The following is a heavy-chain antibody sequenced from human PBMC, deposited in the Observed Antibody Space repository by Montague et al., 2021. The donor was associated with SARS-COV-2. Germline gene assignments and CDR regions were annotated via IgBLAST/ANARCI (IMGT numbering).Heavy chain of an antibody. J-gene: IGHJ6*02. CDR3: ARDTYYYGSGSYYYGMDV. V-gene: IGHV3-7*01. CDR1: GFTFSSYW. Sequence: SLRLSCAASGFTFSSYWMSLVRQAPGKGLEWVANIKQDGSEKYYVDSVKGRFTISRDNAKNSLYLQMNSLRAEDTAVYYCARDTYYYGSGSYYYGMDVWGQGTTVTVSS. D-gene: IGHD3-10*01. CDR2: IKQDGSEK.